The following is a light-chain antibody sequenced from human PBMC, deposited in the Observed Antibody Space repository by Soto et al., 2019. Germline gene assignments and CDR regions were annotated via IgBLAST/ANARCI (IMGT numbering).Light chain of an antibody. V-gene: IGLV1-40*01. CDR1: SSNIGAGYD. J-gene: IGLJ2*01. CDR3: QSYDSSLTGSV. CDR2: ANS. Sequence: QSVLTQPPSVSGAPGQRVTISCTGSSSNIGAGYDVHWYQHLPGTAPKLLIYANSNRPSGVPDRVSGSKSGTSASLAITGLQAEDEADYYYQSYDSSLTGSVFGGGTKLTVL.